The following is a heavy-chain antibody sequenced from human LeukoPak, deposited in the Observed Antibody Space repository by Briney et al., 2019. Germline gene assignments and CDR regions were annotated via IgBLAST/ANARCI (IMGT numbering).Heavy chain of an antibody. J-gene: IGHJ6*03. V-gene: IGHV4-39*01. CDR2: IYYSGST. D-gene: IGHD6-13*01. CDR1: GGSISSSSYY. CDR3: ARGVRYSTIPWDYYYYMDV. Sequence: PSETLALTCTVSGGSISSSSYYWGWIRQPPGKGLEWIGSIYYSGSTYYNPSLKSRVTISVDTSKNQFSLKLSSVTAADTAVYYCARGVRYSTIPWDYYYYMDVWGKGTTVTVSS.